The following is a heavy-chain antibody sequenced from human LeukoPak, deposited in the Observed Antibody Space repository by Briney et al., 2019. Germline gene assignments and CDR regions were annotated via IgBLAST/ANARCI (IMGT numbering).Heavy chain of an antibody. CDR2: INPNDGDT. Sequence: ATVKVSCKASGYTFTDYYMHWVRQAPGQGFEWIGWINPNDGDTNYAQKFQGRVTMTRDTSISTAHMEVSRLRSDDTAVYYCASANFLYCSSRTCLFDYWGQGTLVTVPS. CDR1: GYTFTDYY. V-gene: IGHV1-2*02. CDR3: ASANFLYCSSRTCLFDY. J-gene: IGHJ4*02. D-gene: IGHD2-2*01.